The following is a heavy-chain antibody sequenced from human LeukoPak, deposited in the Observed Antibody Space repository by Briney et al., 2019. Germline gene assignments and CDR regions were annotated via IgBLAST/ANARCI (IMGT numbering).Heavy chain of an antibody. D-gene: IGHD5-18*01. CDR2: ISGGGTA. J-gene: IGHJ5*02. CDR1: GFTFSTFP. CDR3: AKEVQLWFNWFDP. Sequence: GGSLRLSCAASGFTFSTFPMSWVRQAPGKGLEWVSVISGGGTAFSADSVKGRFTISRDNSKNTLYLQMNSLRAEDTAVYYCAKEVQLWFNWFDPWGQGTLVTVSS. V-gene: IGHV3-23*01.